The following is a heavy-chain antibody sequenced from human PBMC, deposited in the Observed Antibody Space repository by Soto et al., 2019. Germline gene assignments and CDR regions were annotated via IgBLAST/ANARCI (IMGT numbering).Heavy chain of an antibody. CDR2: ISSGSKTI. Sequence: LGGSLRLSCVASGFTFSGYSVNWVRQAPGKGLEWLSYISSGSKTIYYADSVKGRFTVSRDNAKNSQFLQMSSLRDEDTAVYYCVREDILGARSFDYWGQGTLVTVSS. CDR3: VREDILGARSFDY. J-gene: IGHJ4*02. D-gene: IGHD1-26*01. V-gene: IGHV3-48*02. CDR1: GFTFSGYS.